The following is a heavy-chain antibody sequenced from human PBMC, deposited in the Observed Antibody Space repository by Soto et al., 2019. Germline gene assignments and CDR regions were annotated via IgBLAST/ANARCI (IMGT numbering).Heavy chain of an antibody. J-gene: IGHJ4*02. CDR2: VSSSGGST. CDR3: AKYSTSWRGGQFDY. Sequence: EVQLLESGGGLVQPGGSLRLSCAASGFTFSSYAMSWVRQAPGKGLEWVLAVSSSGGSTYYADSVKGRFTISRDNSKNTLNLQMNSLRAEDTAVYYCAKYSTSWRGGQFDYWGQGNLVTVSS. V-gene: IGHV3-23*01. CDR1: GFTFSSYA. D-gene: IGHD6-13*01.